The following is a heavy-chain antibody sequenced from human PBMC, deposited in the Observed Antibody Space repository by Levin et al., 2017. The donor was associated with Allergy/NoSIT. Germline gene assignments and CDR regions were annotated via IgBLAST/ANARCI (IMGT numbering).Heavy chain of an antibody. D-gene: IGHD6-6*01. CDR3: TTDRGIAARPLFDS. Sequence: GESLKISCAASGFTFSNAWMSWVRQAPGKGLEWVGRIKSKTDGGTTDYTAPVKDRFIISRDDSKNTLYLEINSLETDDTALYHCTTDRGIAARPLFDSWGQGTLVTVSS. J-gene: IGHJ4*02. CDR2: IKSKTDGGTT. CDR1: GFTFSNAW. V-gene: IGHV3-15*01.